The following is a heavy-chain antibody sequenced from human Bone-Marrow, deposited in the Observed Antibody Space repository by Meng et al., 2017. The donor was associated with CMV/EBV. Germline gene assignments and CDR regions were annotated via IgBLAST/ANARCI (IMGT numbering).Heavy chain of an antibody. CDR2: IYPGDSDT. J-gene: IGHJ4*02. V-gene: IGHV5-51*01. CDR3: ARQRYSSSSPFED. D-gene: IGHD6-6*01. CDR1: GYSFTSYW. Sequence: GGSLRLYCKGSGYSFTSYWIGWVRQMPGKGLEWMGIIYPGDSDTRYSPSFQGQVTISVDKSISTAYLQWSSLKASDTAMYYCARQRYSSSSPFEDWGQGTLVTVSS.